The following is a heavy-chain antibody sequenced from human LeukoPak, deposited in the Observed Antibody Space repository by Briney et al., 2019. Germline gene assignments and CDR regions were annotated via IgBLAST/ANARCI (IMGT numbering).Heavy chain of an antibody. CDR2: ISSSGSTI. CDR1: GFTFSDYY. Sequence: KTGGSLRLSCAASGFTFSDYYMSWIRQAQGKGLEWVSYISSSGSTIYYADSVKGRFTISRDNAKNSLYLQMNSLRAEDTAVYYCARDASSWPPGHGAFDIWGQGTMVTVSS. V-gene: IGHV3-11*04. J-gene: IGHJ3*02. CDR3: ARDASSWPPGHGAFDI. D-gene: IGHD6-13*01.